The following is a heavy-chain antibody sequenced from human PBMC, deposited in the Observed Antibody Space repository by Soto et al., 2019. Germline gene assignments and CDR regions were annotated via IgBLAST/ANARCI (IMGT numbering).Heavy chain of an antibody. CDR3: AKETTTLGAFDI. CDR2: VSFDASHK. Sequence: QVQLVESGGGVVQPGRSLRLSCAASEFTFSSYGMHWVRQPPGKGLEWVAFVSFDASHKYYVDSVKGRFTISRDNSKNTLDLQMNSLTTDDTSIYYCAKETTTLGAFDIWAQGTIVTVSS. D-gene: IGHD3-16*01. CDR1: EFTFSSYG. J-gene: IGHJ3*02. V-gene: IGHV3-30*18.